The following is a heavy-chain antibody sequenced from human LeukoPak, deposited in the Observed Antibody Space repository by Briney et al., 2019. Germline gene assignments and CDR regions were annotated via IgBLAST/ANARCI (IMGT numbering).Heavy chain of an antibody. V-gene: IGHV4-31*03. D-gene: IGHD6-19*01. J-gene: IGHJ4*02. CDR3: ARHLAIRQWPVWVLDD. CDR1: GGSISSGGYY. CDR2: IYYSGST. Sequence: SQTLSLTCTVSGGSISSGGYYWSWIRQHPGKGLEWIGYIYYSGSTYYNPSLKSRVTISVDTSKNQFSLKLSSVPAADTAVYYCARHLAIRQWPVWVLDDWGQGTLVTVSS.